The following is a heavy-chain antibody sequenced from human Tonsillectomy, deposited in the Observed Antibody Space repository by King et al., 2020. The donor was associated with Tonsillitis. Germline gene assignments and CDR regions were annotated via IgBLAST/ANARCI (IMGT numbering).Heavy chain of an antibody. Sequence: VQLVQSGAEVKKPGSSVKVYCKASGGTFSSYAISWVRQAPGQGLEWMGRIIPILGIANYAQKFQGRVTITADKSTSTAYMELSSLRSEDTAVYYCARVYGDYFFDYWGQGTLVTVSS. CDR3: ARVYGDYFFDY. CDR2: IIPILGIA. D-gene: IGHD4-17*01. CDR1: GGTFSSYA. V-gene: IGHV1-69*04. J-gene: IGHJ4*02.